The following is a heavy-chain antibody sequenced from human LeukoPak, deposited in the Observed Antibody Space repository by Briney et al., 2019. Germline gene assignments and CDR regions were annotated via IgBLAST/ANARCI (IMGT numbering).Heavy chain of an antibody. CDR3: ARDLSAPYYDFWSGYYTGSIWFDP. Sequence: GGSLRLSCAASGFTFSSYWMHWVRQAPGKGLVWVSRINSDGSSTSYADSVKGRFTISRDNAKNTLYLQMNSLRAEDTAVYYCARDLSAPYYDFWSGYYTGSIWFDPWGQGTLVTVSS. CDR1: GFTFSSYW. CDR2: INSDGSST. J-gene: IGHJ5*02. D-gene: IGHD3-3*01. V-gene: IGHV3-74*01.